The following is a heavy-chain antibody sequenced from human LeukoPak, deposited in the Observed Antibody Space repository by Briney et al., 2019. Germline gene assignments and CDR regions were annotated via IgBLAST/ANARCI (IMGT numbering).Heavy chain of an antibody. V-gene: IGHV3-7*03. Sequence: GGSLRLSCAASGFTFSSYWMNWARQATGKGLEWVASINHNGNVNYYVDSVKGRFTISRDNAKNSLYLQMSNLRAEDTAVYFCARGGGLDVWGQGATVTVSS. D-gene: IGHD3-16*01. J-gene: IGHJ6*02. CDR3: ARGGGLDV. CDR1: GFTFSSYW. CDR2: INHNGNVN.